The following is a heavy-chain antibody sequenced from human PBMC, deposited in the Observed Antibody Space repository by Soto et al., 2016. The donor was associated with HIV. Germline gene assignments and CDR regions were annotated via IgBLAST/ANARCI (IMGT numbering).Heavy chain of an antibody. Sequence: QVHLQESGPGLLKPSQTLSLTCTVSGGSITTGGYYWSWIRQSPEKGLEWIGNIHYSGSTSYNPSLKSRLIISVDTSKNQFSLRVTSVTAADTAIYYCARVDHGDSILSLSYFDLVGPGILVTVSS. D-gene: IGHD4-17*01. CDR1: GGSITTGGYY. V-gene: IGHV4-31*02. CDR3: ARVDHGDSILSLSYFDL. CDR2: IHYSGST. J-gene: IGHJ2*01.